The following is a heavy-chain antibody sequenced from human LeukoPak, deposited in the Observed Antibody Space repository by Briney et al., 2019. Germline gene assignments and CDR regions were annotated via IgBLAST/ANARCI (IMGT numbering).Heavy chain of an antibody. Sequence: SETLSLTCTVSGGSISSSSYYWGWIRQPPGKGLEWIGSIYYSGSTYYNPSLKSRVTISVDTSKNQFSLKLSSVTAADTAVYYCARRYLRNWFEPWGQGTLVTVSS. V-gene: IGHV4-39*01. D-gene: IGHD1-1*01. J-gene: IGHJ5*02. CDR3: ARRYLRNWFEP. CDR2: IYYSGST. CDR1: GGSISSSSYY.